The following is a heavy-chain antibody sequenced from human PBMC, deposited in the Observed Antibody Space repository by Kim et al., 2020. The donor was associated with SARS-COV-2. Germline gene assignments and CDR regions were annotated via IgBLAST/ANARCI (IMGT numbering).Heavy chain of an antibody. CDR2: ST. J-gene: IGHJ4*02. V-gene: IGHV1-46*01. CDR3: ARNVDSGYDN. Sequence: STSYEQKVQGRLTMTRDTSTSTVYMELRSLRSEDTAVYYCARNVDSGYDNWGQGTLVTVSS. D-gene: IGHD5-12*01.